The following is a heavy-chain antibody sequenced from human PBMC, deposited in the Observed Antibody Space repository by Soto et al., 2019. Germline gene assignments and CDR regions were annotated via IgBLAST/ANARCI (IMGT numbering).Heavy chain of an antibody. V-gene: IGHV3-21*01. CDR3: ARDFYDSSGYHYVAY. Sequence: GGSLRLSCAASVFTFSSYSMNWVRQATGKGLEWVSSISSSSSYIYYTDSVKGRFTISRDNAKNSLYLQMNSLRAEDTAVYYCARDFYDSSGYHYVAYWGQVTLVTVSS. J-gene: IGHJ4*02. CDR1: VFTFSSYS. CDR2: ISSSSSYI. D-gene: IGHD3-22*01.